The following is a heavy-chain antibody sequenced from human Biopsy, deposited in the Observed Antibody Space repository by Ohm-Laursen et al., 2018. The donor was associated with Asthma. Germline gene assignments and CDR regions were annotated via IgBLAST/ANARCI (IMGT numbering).Heavy chain of an antibody. CDR3: AIESGQDSGGTGAFDR. Sequence: SLRLSCAASGFVFSQCGMHWVRQGPGKGLEWVALISSDGHNKYYKDSVKGRFTTSRDNSKLRLYLEINSLRVEDSAVYYCAIESGQDSGGTGAFDRWGQGIMVAVSS. CDR1: GFVFSQCG. D-gene: IGHD4-23*01. J-gene: IGHJ3*02. V-gene: IGHV3-30*03. CDR2: ISSDGHNK.